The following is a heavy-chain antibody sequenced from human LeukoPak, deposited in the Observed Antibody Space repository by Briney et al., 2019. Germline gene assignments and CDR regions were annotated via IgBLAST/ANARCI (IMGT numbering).Heavy chain of an antibody. Sequence: SETLSLTCAVSGGSISAYYWSWIRQPPGKGLEWIGYISYSGSTYYNPSLKSRATISADTSKSQFSLKLSSVTAADTAVYYCARIHREWLAPDHSGQGTLVTVSS. CDR2: ISYSGST. D-gene: IGHD6-19*01. V-gene: IGHV4-59*08. CDR1: GGSISAYY. CDR3: ARIHREWLAPDH. J-gene: IGHJ5*02.